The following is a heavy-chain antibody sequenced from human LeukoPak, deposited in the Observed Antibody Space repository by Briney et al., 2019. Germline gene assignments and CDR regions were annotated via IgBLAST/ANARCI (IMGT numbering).Heavy chain of an antibody. V-gene: IGHV3-23*01. D-gene: IGHD6-25*01. CDR1: GFTFSRYA. CDR3: AKALPERPFDF. CDR2: ISGSGGNT. J-gene: IGHJ4*02. Sequence: GGSLRLSCAASGFTFSRYAMNWVRQAPGKELEWASSISGSGGNTYYADSVKGRFTISRDNSKNTLYLQMNSLRAADTAIYYCAKALPERPFDFWGQGTLVTVSS.